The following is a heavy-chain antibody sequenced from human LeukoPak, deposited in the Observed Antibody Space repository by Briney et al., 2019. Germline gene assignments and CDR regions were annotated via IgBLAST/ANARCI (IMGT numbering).Heavy chain of an antibody. Sequence: QSGGSLRLSCAASGFTFSNYAMYWVRQAPGKGLEYVSGISSNGGSTYYANSVKGRFTISRDSSKNTLYLQMGSLRGEDMAVYYCARYRCSSTSCFVDYWGQGALVTVSS. J-gene: IGHJ4*02. CDR2: ISSNGGST. CDR3: ARYRCSSTSCFVDY. D-gene: IGHD2-2*01. V-gene: IGHV3-64*01. CDR1: GFTFSNYA.